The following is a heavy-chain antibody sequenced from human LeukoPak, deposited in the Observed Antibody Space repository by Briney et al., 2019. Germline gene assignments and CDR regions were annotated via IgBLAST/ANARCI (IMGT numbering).Heavy chain of an antibody. D-gene: IGHD3-9*01. Sequence: GGSLRLSCAASGFTFSSYGMNWVRQAPGEGLEWVSYISSSGSTIYYADSVKGRFTISRDNPKNSLYLQMNSLRAEDTAVYYCARGTHVLRHFDPLDYWGQGILVTVSS. V-gene: IGHV3-48*04. CDR1: GFTFSSYG. CDR2: ISSSGSTI. CDR3: ARGTHVLRHFDPLDY. J-gene: IGHJ4*02.